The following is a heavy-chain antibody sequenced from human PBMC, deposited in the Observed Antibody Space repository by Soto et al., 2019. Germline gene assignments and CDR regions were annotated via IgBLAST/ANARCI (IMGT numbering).Heavy chain of an antibody. CDR1: GFTFSSYA. CDR3: ANFPCVPSTSCYYYYYGMDV. Sequence: GGSLRLSCAASGFTFSSYAMSWVRQAPGKGLEWVSAISGSGGSTYYADSVKGRFTITRDNSKNTLYLQMNSLRAEDAAVYYCANFPCVPSTSCYYYYYGMDVWGQGTTVTVSS. V-gene: IGHV3-23*01. CDR2: ISGSGGST. J-gene: IGHJ6*02. D-gene: IGHD2-2*01.